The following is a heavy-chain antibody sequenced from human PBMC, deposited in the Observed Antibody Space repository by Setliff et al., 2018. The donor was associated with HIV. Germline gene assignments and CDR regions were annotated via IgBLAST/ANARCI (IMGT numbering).Heavy chain of an antibody. Sequence: PSETLSLTCTVSGTSINTSDSYWGWIRQPPGKGLDWIGSIYYTGHTYYNSSLKSRVTMSVDTSKNQFSLKLSSVTAADTAVYYCARREDDSTGLGAFDIWGQGTMVTVSS. D-gene: IGHD3-22*01. CDR2: IYYTGHT. J-gene: IGHJ3*02. CDR3: ARREDDSTGLGAFDI. V-gene: IGHV4-39*07. CDR1: GTSINTSDSY.